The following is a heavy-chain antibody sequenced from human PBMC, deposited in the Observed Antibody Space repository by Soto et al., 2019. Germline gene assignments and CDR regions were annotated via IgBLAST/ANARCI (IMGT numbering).Heavy chain of an antibody. D-gene: IGHD5-18*01. V-gene: IGHV3-48*02. CDR2: ISSSSSSI. J-gene: IGHJ4*02. Sequence: GGSLRLSRAASGFNFRGYSMNWVRQAPGKGLEWVSYISSSSSSIHYADSVKGRFTISRDNAKNSLYLQMNSLRDEDTAVYYGAREMTQLWCLDYWGQGTLVTVSS. CDR1: GFNFRGYS. CDR3: AREMTQLWCLDY.